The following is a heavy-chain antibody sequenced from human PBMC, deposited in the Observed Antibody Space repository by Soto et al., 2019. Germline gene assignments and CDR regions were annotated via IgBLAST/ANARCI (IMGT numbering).Heavy chain of an antibody. D-gene: IGHD2-8*01. CDR1: GYTFTSYG. V-gene: IGHV1-18*04. Sequence: QVQLVQSGAEVKKHGASVKVSCKASGYTFTSYGISWVRQAPGQGVEWMGWISAYNGNTNYGQKLQDRVTMTTDTPRSTAYMELRSLRSDDTAVYYCARDRGYCTNGVCSVYFDYWVQGTLVTVSS. CDR3: ARDRGYCTNGVCSVYFDY. J-gene: IGHJ4*02. CDR2: ISAYNGNT.